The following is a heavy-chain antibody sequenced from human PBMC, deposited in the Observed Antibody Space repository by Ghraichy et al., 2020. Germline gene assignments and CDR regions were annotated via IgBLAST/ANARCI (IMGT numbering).Heavy chain of an antibody. CDR2: IIPIFGTA. CDR1: GGTFSSYA. Sequence: SVKVSCKASGGTFSSYAISWVRQAPGQGLEWMGGIIPIFGTANYAQKFQGRVTITADESTSTAYMELSSLRSEDTAVYYCARGALWYYYDSSGFEELDYFQHWGQGTLVTVSS. V-gene: IGHV1-69*01. J-gene: IGHJ1*01. D-gene: IGHD3-22*01. CDR3: ARGALWYYYDSSGFEELDYFQH.